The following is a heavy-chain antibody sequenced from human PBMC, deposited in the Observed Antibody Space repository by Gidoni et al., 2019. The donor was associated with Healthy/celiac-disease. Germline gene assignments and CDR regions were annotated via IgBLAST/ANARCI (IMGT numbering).Heavy chain of an antibody. V-gene: IGHV4-59*01. Sequence: QVQLQESGPGLVKPSETLSLTCTVSGGSLSSYSWSWIRQPPGKGLEWIGYIYYSGSTNYNPSLKSRVTISVDTSKNQFSLKLSSVTAADTAVYYCARAPHPIAVAGTYYFDYWGQGTLVTVSS. CDR1: GGSLSSYS. J-gene: IGHJ4*02. D-gene: IGHD6-19*01. CDR3: ARAPHPIAVAGTYYFDY. CDR2: IYYSGST.